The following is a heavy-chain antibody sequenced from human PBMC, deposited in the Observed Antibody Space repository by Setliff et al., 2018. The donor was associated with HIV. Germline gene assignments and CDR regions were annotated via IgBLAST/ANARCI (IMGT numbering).Heavy chain of an antibody. CDR3: VRGVQSPPHYSYYYMDV. CDR1: GGNFNSYT. CDR2: IIPLLGIT. V-gene: IGHV1-69*10. Sequence: GASVKVSCKASGGNFNSYTISWVRQAPGQGLEWMGDIIPLLGITNYAQKFQGRVTITADQSTSTVYMELSSLRFDDTAMYYCVRGVQSPPHYSYYYMDVWGEGTMVTVSS. D-gene: IGHD3-3*01. J-gene: IGHJ6*03.